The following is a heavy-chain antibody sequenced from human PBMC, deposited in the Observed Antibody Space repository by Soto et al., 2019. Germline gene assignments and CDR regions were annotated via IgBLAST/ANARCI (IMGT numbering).Heavy chain of an antibody. Sequence: ASVKVSCKVSGYSFTSLDINWVRQTAGQGLEWMGWMQPSTGRTGYAQKFQGRVTMTRDTSINTAYMELTTLTSDDTAFYYCARGVSAGVDYWGQGTLVTVSS. D-gene: IGHD1-26*01. J-gene: IGHJ4*02. CDR3: ARGVSAGVDY. CDR1: GYSFTSLD. CDR2: MQPSTGRT. V-gene: IGHV1-8*01.